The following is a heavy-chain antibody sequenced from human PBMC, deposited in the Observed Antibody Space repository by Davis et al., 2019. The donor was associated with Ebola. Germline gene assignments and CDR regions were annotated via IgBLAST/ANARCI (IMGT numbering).Heavy chain of an antibody. V-gene: IGHV1-2*02. D-gene: IGHD1-1*01. Sequence: ASVKVSCKASGYTFTDYYMHWVRQAPGQGLEWMGWINPKNGDIKYAQNFQGRVIMTRDTSISTAYMELTRLGFDDTAVYYCAREENGAWNPGAFDIWGQGTMVIVSS. CDR1: GYTFTDYY. J-gene: IGHJ3*02. CDR3: AREENGAWNPGAFDI. CDR2: INPKNGDI.